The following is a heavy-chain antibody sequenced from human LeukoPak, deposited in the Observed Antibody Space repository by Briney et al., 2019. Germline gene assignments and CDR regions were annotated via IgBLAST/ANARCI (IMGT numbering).Heavy chain of an antibody. CDR3: ARAYQDARPSWFDP. D-gene: IGHD3-16*01. V-gene: IGHV4-31*03. CDR1: GGSISSGGYY. Sequence: SETLSLTCTVSGGSISSGGYYWSWIRQHPGKGLEWIGYIYYSGSTYYNPSLKSRVTISVDTSKNQFSLKLSSVTAADTAVYYCARAYQDARPSWFDPWGQGTLVTVSP. J-gene: IGHJ5*02. CDR2: IYYSGST.